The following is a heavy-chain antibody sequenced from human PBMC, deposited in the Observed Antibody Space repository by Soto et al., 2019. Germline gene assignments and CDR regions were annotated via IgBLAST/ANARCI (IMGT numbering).Heavy chain of an antibody. J-gene: IGHJ4*02. CDR3: ARDSIVGGATSYFDY. Sequence: QVQLVESGGGVVQPGRSLRLSCAASGFTFSSYAMHWVRQAPGKGLEWVAVISYDGSNKYYADSVKGRFTISRDNSKNPLYLQMNSLRAEDTAVYYCARDSIVGGATSYFDYWGQGTLVTVSS. D-gene: IGHD1-26*01. CDR1: GFTFSSYA. CDR2: ISYDGSNK. V-gene: IGHV3-30-3*01.